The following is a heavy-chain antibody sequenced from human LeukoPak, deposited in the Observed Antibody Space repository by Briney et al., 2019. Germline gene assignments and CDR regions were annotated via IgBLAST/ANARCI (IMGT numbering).Heavy chain of an antibody. CDR2: ISGSSGHT. V-gene: IGHV3-23*01. D-gene: IGHD5-18*01. J-gene: IGHJ4*02. CDR1: GLTFSSYA. Sequence: HSGGSLRLSCAASGLTFSSYAMSWVRQAPGKGLEWVSAISGSSGHTYYADSVKGRFTISRDNSKNTLFLQMNSLKTEDTAVYYCTTGTWIQLWLADYWGQGTLVTVSS. CDR3: TTGTWIQLWLADY.